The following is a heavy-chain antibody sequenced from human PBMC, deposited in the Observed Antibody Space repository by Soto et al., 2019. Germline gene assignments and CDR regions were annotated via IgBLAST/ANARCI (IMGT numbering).Heavy chain of an antibody. CDR3: ARAKGGYSGYDFDAFDI. Sequence: SETLSLTCTVSGGSISSYYWSWIRQPPGKGLEWIGYIYYSGSTNYNPSLKSRVTISEDTSKNQFSLKLSSVTAADTAVYYCARAKGGYSGYDFDAFDIWGQGTMVTVSS. J-gene: IGHJ3*02. CDR1: GGSISSYY. D-gene: IGHD5-12*01. V-gene: IGHV4-59*08. CDR2: IYYSGST.